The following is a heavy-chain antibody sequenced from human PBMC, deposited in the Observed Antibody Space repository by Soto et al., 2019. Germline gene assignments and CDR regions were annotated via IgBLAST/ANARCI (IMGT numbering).Heavy chain of an antibody. J-gene: IGHJ4*02. CDR3: ATSVNSAMAFDY. D-gene: IGHD5-18*01. CDR2: INPNGGST. Sequence: QVQLVQSGAEVKNPGASVKVSCKASGYTFTHYYMHWVRQAPGQGLEWMGIINPNGGSTTYAQRFRAGFTMTRDTSTSTVYMELSSLRSEDSVVYDCATSVNSAMAFDYWGQGTLVTVSS. CDR1: GYTFTHYY. V-gene: IGHV1-46*01.